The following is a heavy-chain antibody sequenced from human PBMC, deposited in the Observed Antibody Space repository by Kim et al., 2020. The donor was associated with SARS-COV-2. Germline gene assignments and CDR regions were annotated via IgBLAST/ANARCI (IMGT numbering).Heavy chain of an antibody. CDR2: IKQDGSGE. J-gene: IGHJ4*02. CDR1: GFTFSTYW. V-gene: IGHV3-7*01. Sequence: GGSLRLSCAASGFTFSTYWMSWVRQAPGKGLEWVASIKQDGSGEYYMDSVKGRFTISRDNAKNSLYLQMNSLRAEDTALYYCAREGSGYFDYWGQGTLVTVSS. D-gene: IGHD3-22*01. CDR3: AREGSGYFDY.